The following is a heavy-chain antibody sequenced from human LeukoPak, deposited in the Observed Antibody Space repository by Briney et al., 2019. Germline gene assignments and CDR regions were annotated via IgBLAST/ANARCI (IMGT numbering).Heavy chain of an antibody. D-gene: IGHD6-19*01. Sequence: SETLSLTCTVSGGSISSYYWSWIRQPPGKRLEWIGYIYYSGSTNYNPSLKSRVTISVDTSKNQFSLKLSSVTAADTAVYYCARQWLDAFDIWGQGTMVTVSS. V-gene: IGHV4-59*08. CDR3: ARQWLDAFDI. CDR2: IYYSGST. CDR1: GGSISSYY. J-gene: IGHJ3*02.